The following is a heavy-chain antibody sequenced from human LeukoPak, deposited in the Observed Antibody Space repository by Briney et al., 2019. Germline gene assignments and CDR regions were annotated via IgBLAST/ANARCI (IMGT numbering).Heavy chain of an antibody. CDR1: GGSISNGGYY. CDR3: ARAYSGHDGFDY. CDR2: IYYSGST. V-gene: IGHV4-31*03. D-gene: IGHD5-12*01. J-gene: IGHJ4*02. Sequence: PSQTLSLTCTVSGGSISNGGYYWSWIRQHPGKGLEWIGYIYYSGSTYYNPSLKSRVTISVDTSKNQFSLKLSSVTAADTAVYYCARAYSGHDGFDYWDQGTLVTVSS.